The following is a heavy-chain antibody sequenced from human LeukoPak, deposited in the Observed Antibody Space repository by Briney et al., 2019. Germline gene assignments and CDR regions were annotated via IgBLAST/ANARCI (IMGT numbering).Heavy chain of an antibody. Sequence: GESLKISCEGSGYTFSSYWIAWVRQMPGKGLEYMGIIYPGDLDTRYSPSFQGQVTISADKSISTAYLQWSSLKASDTAMYYCARTGYSSSWYGKYYFDYWGQGTLVTVSS. J-gene: IGHJ4*02. CDR1: GYTFSSYW. CDR3: ARTGYSSSWYGKYYFDY. V-gene: IGHV5-51*01. D-gene: IGHD6-13*01. CDR2: IYPGDLDT.